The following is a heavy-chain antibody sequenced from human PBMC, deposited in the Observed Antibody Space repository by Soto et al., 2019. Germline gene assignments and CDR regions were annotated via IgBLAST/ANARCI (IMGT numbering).Heavy chain of an antibody. CDR1: GYTFTGYY. D-gene: IGHD4-17*01. CDR3: ASDSAYTDLDNGDYPTKADY. V-gene: IGHV1-2*04. J-gene: IGHJ4*02. Sequence: QVQLVQSGAEVQKPGPSVKVSCKASGYTFTGYYMHWVRQAPGQGLEWMGWINPDSGGTNYARKFQGWVTVTRDTTISRAYMELSRLRYDDTVVDYSASDSAYTDLDNGDYPTKADYWGQGTLVTVSS. CDR2: INPDSGGT.